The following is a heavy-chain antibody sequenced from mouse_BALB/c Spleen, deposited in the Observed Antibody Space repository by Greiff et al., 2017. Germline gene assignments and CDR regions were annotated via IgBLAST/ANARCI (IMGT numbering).Heavy chain of an antibody. Sequence: EVMLVESGGGLVQPGGSLKLSCAASGFTFSSYGMSWVRQTPDKRLELVATINSNGGSTYYPDSVKGRFTISRDNAKNTLYLQMSSLKSEDTAMYYCARDRGDYDEGSLGMDYWGQGTSVTVSS. CDR3: ARDRGDYDEGSLGMDY. J-gene: IGHJ4*01. CDR2: INSNGGST. V-gene: IGHV5-6-3*01. CDR1: GFTFSSYG. D-gene: IGHD2-4*01.